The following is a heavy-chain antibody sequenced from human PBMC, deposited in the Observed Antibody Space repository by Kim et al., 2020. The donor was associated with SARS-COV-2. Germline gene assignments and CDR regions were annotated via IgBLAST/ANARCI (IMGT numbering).Heavy chain of an antibody. Sequence: GGSLRLSCAASGFTFSSYGMHWVRQAPGKGLEWVAVISYDGSNKYYADSVKGRLTISRDNSKNTLYLQMNSLRAEDTAVYYCAKDGLDDSDSSGYYYYWGQGTLVTVSS. CDR1: GFTFSSYG. D-gene: IGHD3-22*01. J-gene: IGHJ4*02. CDR3: AKDGLDDSDSSGYYYY. V-gene: IGHV3-30*18. CDR2: ISYDGSNK.